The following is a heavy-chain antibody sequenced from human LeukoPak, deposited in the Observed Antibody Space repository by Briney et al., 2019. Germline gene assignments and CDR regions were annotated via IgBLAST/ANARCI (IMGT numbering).Heavy chain of an antibody. CDR2: ISGSGVTI. CDR1: GFTFSSYG. CDR3: AELGITMIGGV. V-gene: IGHV3-48*04. Sequence: GGSLRLSCAASGFTFSSYGMHWVRQAPGKGLEWVSAISGSGVTIYYADSVKGRFTISRDNAKNSLYLQMNSLRAEDTAVYYCAELGITMIGGVWGKGTTVTISS. D-gene: IGHD3-10*02. J-gene: IGHJ6*04.